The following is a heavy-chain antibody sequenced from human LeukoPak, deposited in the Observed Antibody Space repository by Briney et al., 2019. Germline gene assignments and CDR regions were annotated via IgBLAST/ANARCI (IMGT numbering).Heavy chain of an antibody. V-gene: IGHV3-11*01. J-gene: IGHJ1*01. D-gene: IGHD6-13*01. Sequence: GGSLRLSCAASGFTFSDYYMSWIRQAPGKGVEWISYISSSGSTIYYADSVKGRFTISRDNAKNSLYLQMNSLRAEDTAVYYCARAAADTIGYFQHWGQGTLVTVSS. CDR1: GFTFSDYY. CDR3: ARAAADTIGYFQH. CDR2: ISSSGSTI.